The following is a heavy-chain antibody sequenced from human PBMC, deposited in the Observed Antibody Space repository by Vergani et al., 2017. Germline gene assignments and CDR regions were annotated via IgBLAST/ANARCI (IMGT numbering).Heavy chain of an antibody. V-gene: IGHV4-39*01. CDR1: GGSISSSSYY. D-gene: IGHD6-19*01. CDR3: ATTSGRLMKIYYYYYYMDV. J-gene: IGHJ6*03. CDR2: IYYSGST. Sequence: QLQLPESGPGLVKPSETLSLTCTVSGGSISSSSYYWGWIRQPPGKGLEWIGSIYYSGSTYYNPSLKSRVTISVDTSKNQFSLKLSSVTAADTAVYYCATTSGRLMKIYYYYYYMDVWGKGTTVTVSS.